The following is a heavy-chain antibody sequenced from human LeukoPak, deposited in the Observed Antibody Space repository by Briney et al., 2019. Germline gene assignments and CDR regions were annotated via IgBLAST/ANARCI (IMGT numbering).Heavy chain of an antibody. D-gene: IGHD6-13*01. CDR3: ARGPDIAAAGTYYFDY. J-gene: IGHJ4*02. CDR2: MNPNSGNT. CDR1: GYTFTSYA. Sequence: ASVKVSCKASGYTFTSYAMHWVRQAPGQRLEWMGWMNPNSGNTGYAQKFQGRVTMTRNTSISTAYMELSSLRSEDTAVYYCARGPDIAAAGTYYFDYWGQGTLVTVSS. V-gene: IGHV1-8*02.